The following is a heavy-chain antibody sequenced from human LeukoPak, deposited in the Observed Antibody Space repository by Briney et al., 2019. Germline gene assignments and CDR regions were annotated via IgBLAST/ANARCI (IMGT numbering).Heavy chain of an antibody. V-gene: IGHV1-69*13. CDR3: ATAWDGYNAFDY. J-gene: IGHJ4*02. CDR1: GGTFSSYA. Sequence: SVKVSCKASGGTFSSYAISWVRQAPGQGLEWMGGIIPIFGTANYAQKFQGRVTITADESTSTAYMEPSSLRSEDTAVYYCATAWDGYNAFDYWGQGTLVTVSS. CDR2: IIPIFGTA. D-gene: IGHD5-24*01.